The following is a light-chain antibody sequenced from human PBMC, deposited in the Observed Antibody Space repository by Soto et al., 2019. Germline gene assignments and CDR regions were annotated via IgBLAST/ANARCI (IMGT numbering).Light chain of an antibody. Sequence: QSALTQPPSVSGAPGQRVTISCTGSRSNIGAGYDVHWYQHLPGTAPKLLIYDNTNRPSGVPDRFSGSKSGTSASLAITGLQAEDEAHYYCQSYDSSMSGSDWVFGGATK. V-gene: IGLV1-40*01. CDR3: QSYDSSMSGSDWV. CDR1: RSNIGAGYD. J-gene: IGLJ3*02. CDR2: DNT.